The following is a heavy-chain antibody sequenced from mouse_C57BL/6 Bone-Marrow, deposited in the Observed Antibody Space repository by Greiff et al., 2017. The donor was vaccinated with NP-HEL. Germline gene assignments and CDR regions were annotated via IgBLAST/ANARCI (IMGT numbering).Heavy chain of an antibody. V-gene: IGHV1-5*01. CDR2: IYPGNSDT. Sequence: EVQLQQSGTVLARPGASVKMSCKTSGYTFTSYWMHWVKQRPGQGLEWIGAIYPGNSDTSYNQKFKGKAKLTAVTSASTAYMELSSLTNEDSAVYYCTPMVTTRAWFAYWGQGTLVTVSA. J-gene: IGHJ3*01. CDR3: TPMVTTRAWFAY. D-gene: IGHD2-2*01. CDR1: GYTFTSYW.